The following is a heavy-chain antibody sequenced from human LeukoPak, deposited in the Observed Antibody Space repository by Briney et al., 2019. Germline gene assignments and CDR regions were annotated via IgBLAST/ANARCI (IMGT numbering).Heavy chain of an antibody. V-gene: IGHV4-4*07. CDR1: GGSISSYY. J-gene: IGHJ4*02. D-gene: IGHD3-3*01. Sequence: SETLSLTCTVSGGSISSYYWSWIRQPAGKGLEWIGRIYTSGSTNYNPSLKSRVTMSVDTSKNQFSLKLSSVTAADTAVYYCARHCREFNDFWSGYYRPYYFDYWGQGTLVTVSS. CDR2: IYTSGST. CDR3: ARHCREFNDFWSGYYRPYYFDY.